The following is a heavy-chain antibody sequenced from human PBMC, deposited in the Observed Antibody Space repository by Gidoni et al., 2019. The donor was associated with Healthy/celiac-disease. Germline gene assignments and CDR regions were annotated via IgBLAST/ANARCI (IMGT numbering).Heavy chain of an antibody. V-gene: IGHV3-23*01. CDR2: IGGSGGST. CDR3: AKIVTMIVRDGYFQH. D-gene: IGHD3-22*01. J-gene: IGHJ1*01. CDR1: GFTFSSYA. Sequence: EVQLLESGGGLVQPGGSLRLSCAASGFTFSSYAMSWVRQAPGKGLEWVSAIGGSGGSTYYADSVKGRFTISIDNSNITLYLQMISLSAEDTSVYFCAKIVTMIVRDGYFQHWCQGTLVTVSA.